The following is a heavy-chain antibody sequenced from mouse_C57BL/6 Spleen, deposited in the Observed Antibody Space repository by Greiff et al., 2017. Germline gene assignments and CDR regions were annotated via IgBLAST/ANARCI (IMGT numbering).Heavy chain of an antibody. Sequence: EVQGVESGGGLVQPGGSLSLSCAASGFTFTDYYMSWVRQPPGKALEWLGFIRNKANGYTTEYSASVKGRFTISRDNSQSILYLQMNALRAEDSATYYCARYRVPGGRAPAGYAMDYWGQGTSVTVSS. D-gene: IGHD1-1*02. CDR2: IRNKANGYTT. CDR1: GFTFTDYY. V-gene: IGHV7-3*01. J-gene: IGHJ4*01. CDR3: ARYRVPGGRAPAGYAMDY.